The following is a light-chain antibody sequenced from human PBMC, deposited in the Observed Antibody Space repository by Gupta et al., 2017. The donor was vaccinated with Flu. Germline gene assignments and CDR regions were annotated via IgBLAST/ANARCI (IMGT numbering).Light chain of an antibody. J-gene: IGLJ2*01. CDR1: SSDVGGYNY. Sequence: SDLTQPASVSGSPGQSITISCTGSSSDVGGYNYVSWYQQYLDKAPKLMIYDVSNRPSGVSTRFSGSKTANTASLTISELQAEDEADYYCSAYTGSDNVVFGGGTKLTVL. CDR2: DVS. CDR3: SAYTGSDNVV. V-gene: IGLV2-14*03.